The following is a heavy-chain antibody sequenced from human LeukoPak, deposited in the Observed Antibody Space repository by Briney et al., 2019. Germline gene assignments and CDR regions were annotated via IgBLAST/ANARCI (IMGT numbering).Heavy chain of an antibody. J-gene: IGHJ4*02. Sequence: SETLSLTCTVSGGSISSYYWSWIRQPAGKGLEWIGRIYTSGSTNYNPSLKSRVTMSVDTSKNQFSLKLSSVTAADTAVYYCARAPDNYYDSSGHFDYWGQETLVTVSS. D-gene: IGHD3-22*01. V-gene: IGHV4-4*07. CDR3: ARAPDNYYDSSGHFDY. CDR1: GGSISSYY. CDR2: IYTSGST.